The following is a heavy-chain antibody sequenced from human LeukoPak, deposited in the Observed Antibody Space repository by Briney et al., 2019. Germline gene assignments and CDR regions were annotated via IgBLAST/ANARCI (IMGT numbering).Heavy chain of an antibody. V-gene: IGHV1-8*01. CDR2: MNPNSGKT. CDR1: GYTFTSYD. D-gene: IGHD1-26*01. CDR3: ATCRVGARKRDDF. Sequence: ASVKVSCKASGYTFTSYDIYWVRQATGQGLEWMGWMNPNSGKTGYAQKLQGRVTMTMNTSISTAYMELSSLRSEDTAVYYCATCRVGARKRDDFWGQGTLVTVSS. J-gene: IGHJ4*02.